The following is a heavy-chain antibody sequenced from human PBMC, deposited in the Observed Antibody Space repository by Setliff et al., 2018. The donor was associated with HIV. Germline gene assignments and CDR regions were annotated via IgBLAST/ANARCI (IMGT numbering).Heavy chain of an antibody. CDR3: ARGGPPLEWSKYYFDF. CDR2: VGTASDT. CDR1: GFTFSDSD. V-gene: IGHV3-13*01. Sequence: PGGSLRLSCAASGFTFSDSDMHRVRQVSGQGLEWVAGVGTASDTFYPDSVKGRFTVSRDNAHNSFYLQMNNLRAGDTAVYYCARGGPPLEWSKYYFDFWGQGILVTVSS. J-gene: IGHJ4*02. D-gene: IGHD3-3*01.